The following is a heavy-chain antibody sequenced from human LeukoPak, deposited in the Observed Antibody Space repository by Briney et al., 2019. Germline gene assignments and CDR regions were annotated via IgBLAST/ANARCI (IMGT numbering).Heavy chain of an antibody. V-gene: IGHV3-30*18. CDR1: GFTFSSYG. CDR2: ISYDGSNK. CDR3: AKDSSSWQAFDY. D-gene: IGHD6-13*01. Sequence: GGSLRLSCAASGFTFSSYGMLWVRQAPGKGLEWVAVISYDGSNKYYADSVKGRFTISRDNSKNTLYLQMNSLRAEDTAVYYCAKDSSSWQAFDYWGQGTLVTVSS. J-gene: IGHJ4*02.